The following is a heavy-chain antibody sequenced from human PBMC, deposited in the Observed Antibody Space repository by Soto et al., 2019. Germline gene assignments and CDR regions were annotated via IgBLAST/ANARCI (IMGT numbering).Heavy chain of an antibody. CDR3: ARGSYDFWSGSLNWFDP. V-gene: IGHV3-48*01. CDR2: ISSSSSTI. J-gene: IGHJ5*02. D-gene: IGHD3-3*01. Sequence: PGGSLRLSCAASGFTFSSYSMNWVRQAPGKGLEWVSYISSSSSTIYYADSVKGRFTISRDNAKNSLYLQMNSLRAEDTAVYYCARGSYDFWSGSLNWFDPWGQGTLVTVS. CDR1: GFTFSSYS.